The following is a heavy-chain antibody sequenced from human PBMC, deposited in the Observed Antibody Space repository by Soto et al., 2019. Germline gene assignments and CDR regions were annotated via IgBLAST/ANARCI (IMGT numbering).Heavy chain of an antibody. Sequence: GGSLRLSCAASGFTFSSYSMNWVRQAPGKGLEWVSSISSSSSYIYYADSVKGRFTISRDNAKNSLYLQMNSLRAEDTAVYYCARDGLTTVTTDFDYWGQGTLVTVSS. CDR3: ARDGLTTVTTDFDY. V-gene: IGHV3-21*01. J-gene: IGHJ4*02. D-gene: IGHD4-17*01. CDR2: ISSSSSYI. CDR1: GFTFSSYS.